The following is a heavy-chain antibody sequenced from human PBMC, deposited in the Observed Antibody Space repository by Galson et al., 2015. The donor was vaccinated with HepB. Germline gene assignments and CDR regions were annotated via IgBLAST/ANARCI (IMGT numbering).Heavy chain of an antibody. CDR1: GFTFSSYA. CDR3: AKDSSGWSFDY. V-gene: IGHV3-23*01. J-gene: IGHJ4*02. CDR2: ISGSGGST. Sequence: SLRLYCAASGFTFSSYAVSWVRQAPGKGLEWVSAISGSGGSTYYADSVKGRFTISRDNSKNTLYLQMNSLRAEDTAVYYCAKDSSGWSFDYWGQGTLVTVSS. D-gene: IGHD6-19*01.